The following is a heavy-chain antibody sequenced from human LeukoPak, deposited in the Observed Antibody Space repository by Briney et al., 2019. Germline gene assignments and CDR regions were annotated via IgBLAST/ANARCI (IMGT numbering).Heavy chain of an antibody. J-gene: IGHJ4*02. Sequence: ASVKVSCKASGYTFTGYYMHWVRQAPGRGLEWMGWINSNSGGTNYAQKFQGRVTMTRDTSISTAYMELSRLRADDTAVYYCARVAYCTKGVCINFDLWGQGTLVTVSS. CDR2: INSNSGGT. V-gene: IGHV1-2*02. D-gene: IGHD2-8*01. CDR3: ARVAYCTKGVCINFDL. CDR1: GYTFTGYY.